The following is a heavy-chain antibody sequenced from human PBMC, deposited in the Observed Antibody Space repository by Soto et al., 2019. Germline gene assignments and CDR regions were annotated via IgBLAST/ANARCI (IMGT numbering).Heavy chain of an antibody. CDR2: IYYSGST. Sequence: PSETLSLTCTVSGGSIRSYYWSWIRQPPGKGLEWIGYIYYSGSTNYNPSLKSRVTISVDTSKNQFSLKLSSVTAADTAVYYCARMVAANWFDPWGQGTLVTVSS. CDR3: ARMVAANWFDP. CDR1: GGSIRSYY. V-gene: IGHV4-59*01. J-gene: IGHJ5*02. D-gene: IGHD2-15*01.